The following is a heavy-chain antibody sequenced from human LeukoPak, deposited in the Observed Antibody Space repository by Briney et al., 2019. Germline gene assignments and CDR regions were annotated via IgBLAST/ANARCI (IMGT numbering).Heavy chain of an antibody. CDR2: ISSSSSTI. D-gene: IGHD3-22*01. Sequence: PGGSLRLSCAASGFTFSSYSMNWVRQAPGKGLEWVSYISSSSSTIYYADSVKGRSIISRDNAKNSLYLQMNSLRAEDTAVYYCARDPGAYYYDSSGYSTFDYWGQGTLVTVSS. J-gene: IGHJ4*02. CDR3: ARDPGAYYYDSSGYSTFDY. CDR1: GFTFSSYS. V-gene: IGHV3-48*04.